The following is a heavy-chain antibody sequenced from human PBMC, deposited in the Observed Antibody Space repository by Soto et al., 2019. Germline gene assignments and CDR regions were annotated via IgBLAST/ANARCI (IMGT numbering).Heavy chain of an antibody. CDR1: GFSFSDYF. J-gene: IGHJ5*02. CDR2: INPSGDSR. Sequence: ASVKVSCQASGFSFSDYFMHWVRQAPGQGLEWMGIINPSGDSRNYAQKFQGRVTITRDTSTSTVYMDLSSLRYEDTAVYYCARDNSQNYGTPAASSXFHPWGQGTPVTVSS. CDR3: ARDNSQNYGTPAASSXFHP. V-gene: IGHV1-46*01. D-gene: IGHD2-15*01.